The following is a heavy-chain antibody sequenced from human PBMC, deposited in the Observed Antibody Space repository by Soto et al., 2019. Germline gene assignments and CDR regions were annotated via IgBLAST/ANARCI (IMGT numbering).Heavy chain of an antibody. V-gene: IGHV3-23*01. CDR3: AKVGPYSTSNRFDP. J-gene: IGHJ5*02. CDR1: GFTFRSYA. Sequence: EVQLLESGGGLVQPGGSLRLSCAASGFTFRSYAMTWVRQAPGKGLECVSGISGSGGSTYYADSVKGRFTISRDNSKNTLFLQMNSLRADDTAVYYCAKVGPYSTSNRFDPWGQGTLVTVSS. CDR2: ISGSGGST. D-gene: IGHD6-6*01.